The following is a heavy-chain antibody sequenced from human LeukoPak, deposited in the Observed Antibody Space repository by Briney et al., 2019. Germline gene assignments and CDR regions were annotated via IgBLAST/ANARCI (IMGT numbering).Heavy chain of an antibody. D-gene: IGHD3-3*01. Sequence: GGSLRLSCAASGFIFHDYAMYWVRQAPGKGLEWVSLISGDGGSTYYADSVKGRFTVSRDNDKNSLYLQMNSLRSEDTASCYCAKRSGDITIFGVAGGAIDYWGQGTLVTVSS. CDR1: GFIFHDYA. CDR3: AKRSGDITIFGVAGGAIDY. V-gene: IGHV3-43*02. CDR2: ISGDGGST. J-gene: IGHJ4*02.